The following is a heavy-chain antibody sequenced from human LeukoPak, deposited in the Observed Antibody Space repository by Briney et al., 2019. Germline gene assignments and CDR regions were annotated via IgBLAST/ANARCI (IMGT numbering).Heavy chain of an antibody. CDR1: GGSISSYY. V-gene: IGHV4-59*13. Sequence: PSETLSLTCTVSGGSISSYYWSWIRQPPGKGLEWIGYIYYSGSTNYNPSLKSRVTISVDTSKNQFTLKLSSVTAADTAVYYRARDQRDGLDWGQGTLVTVSS. J-gene: IGHJ4*02. D-gene: IGHD5-24*01. CDR2: IYYSGST. CDR3: ARDQRDGLD.